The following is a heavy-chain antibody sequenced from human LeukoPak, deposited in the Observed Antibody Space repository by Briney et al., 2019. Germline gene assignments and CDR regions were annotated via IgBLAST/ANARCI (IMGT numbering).Heavy chain of an antibody. CDR2: IYYSGST. CDR3: ARDRFPAAGIGYFDY. D-gene: IGHD6-13*01. J-gene: IGHJ4*02. CDR1: GGSVSSGSYY. Sequence: SETLSLTCTVSGGSVSSGSYYWSWIRQPPGKVLEWFGYIYYSGSTNYNPSLKSRVTISVDTSKNQFSLKLSSVTAADTAVYYCARDRFPAAGIGYFDYWGQGTLVTVSS. V-gene: IGHV4-61*01.